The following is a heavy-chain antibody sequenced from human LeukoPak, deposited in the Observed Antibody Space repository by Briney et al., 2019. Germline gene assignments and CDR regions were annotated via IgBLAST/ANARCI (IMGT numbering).Heavy chain of an antibody. Sequence: ASVKVSCKASRYTFTDYYVHWVRQAPGQGLEWMGWINPNSGSTNYAQRFQGRVTMTRDTSISTAYMELSRLRSDDTAVYYCARGGWSLGYCSSSSCLDWFDAWGQGTLVTVSS. CDR2: INPNSGST. CDR3: ARGGWSLGYCSSSSCLDWFDA. V-gene: IGHV1-2*02. CDR1: RYTFTDYY. D-gene: IGHD2-2*01. J-gene: IGHJ5*02.